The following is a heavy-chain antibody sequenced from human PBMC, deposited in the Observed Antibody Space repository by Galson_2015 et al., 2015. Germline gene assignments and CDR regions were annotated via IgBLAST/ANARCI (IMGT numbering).Heavy chain of an antibody. CDR3: ARLPIRIAAPDAFDI. D-gene: IGHD6-13*01. V-gene: IGHV1-2*06. CDR1: GYTFTGYY. CDR2: INPNSGGT. Sequence: SVKVSCKAPGYTFTGYYMHWVRQAPGQGLEWMGRINPNSGGTNYAQKFQGRVTMTRDTSISTAYMELSRLRSDDTAGYYCARLPIRIAAPDAFDIWGQGTMVTVSS. J-gene: IGHJ3*02.